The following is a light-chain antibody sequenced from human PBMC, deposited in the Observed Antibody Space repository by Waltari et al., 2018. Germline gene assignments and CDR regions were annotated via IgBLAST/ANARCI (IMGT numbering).Light chain of an antibody. J-gene: IGLJ3*02. CDR1: SSDIGAWKY. CDR2: EAI. Sequence: QSALTQPRSVSGSPGQSVTISCSGTSSDIGAWKYVSWYQQHPGKAPKLLISEAIKRTSGVPDRFSGSKSGNTASLTISGLQAEDEAEYYCCSYAGSYTGVFGGGTKVTVL. CDR3: CSYAGSYTGV. V-gene: IGLV2-11*01.